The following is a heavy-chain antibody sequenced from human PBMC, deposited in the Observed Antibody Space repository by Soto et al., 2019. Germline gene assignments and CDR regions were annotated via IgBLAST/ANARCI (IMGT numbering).Heavy chain of an antibody. CDR2: IIPIFGTA. Sequence: GASVKVSCKASGGTFSSYAISWVRQAPGQGLEWMGGIIPIFGTANYAQKFQGRVTITADESTSTAYMELSSLRSEDTAVYYCARDQPVAGNNPRRTPDGAFDIWGQGTMVTVSS. CDR1: GGTFSSYA. V-gene: IGHV1-69*13. J-gene: IGHJ3*02. D-gene: IGHD6-19*01. CDR3: ARDQPVAGNNPRRTPDGAFDI.